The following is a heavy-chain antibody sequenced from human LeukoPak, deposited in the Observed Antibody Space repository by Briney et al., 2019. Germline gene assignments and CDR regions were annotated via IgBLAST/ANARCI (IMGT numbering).Heavy chain of an antibody. D-gene: IGHD6-19*01. CDR2: ISSSGSTI. J-gene: IGHJ4*02. CDR3: ARGLPSSGWPDY. V-gene: IGHV3-48*03. CDR1: GFTFSSYE. Sequence: SGGSLRLSCAASGFTFSSYEMNWVRRAPGKGLEWVAYISSSGSTIYYADSVKGRFTISRDNAKNSLYLQMNSLRAEDTAVYYCARGLPSSGWPDYWGQGTLVTVSS.